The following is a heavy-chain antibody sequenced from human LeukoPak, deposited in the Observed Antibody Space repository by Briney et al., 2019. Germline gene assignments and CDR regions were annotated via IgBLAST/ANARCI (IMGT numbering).Heavy chain of an antibody. J-gene: IGHJ4*02. D-gene: IGHD2-8*01. Sequence: PSETLSLTCTVSGGSITSYYWSWIRQSPGKGLECIGYIFYSGGTNYNPSLKSRVTISVDTSKNQFSLKLSSVTAADTAVYFCARGNGHPHFDYWGQGTLVTVSS. V-gene: IGHV4-59*13. CDR3: ARGNGHPHFDY. CDR1: GGSITSYY. CDR2: IFYSGGT.